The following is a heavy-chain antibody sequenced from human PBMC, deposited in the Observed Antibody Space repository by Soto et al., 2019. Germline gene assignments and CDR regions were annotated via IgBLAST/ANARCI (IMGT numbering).Heavy chain of an antibody. J-gene: IGHJ4*02. CDR2: IYYSRST. CDR1: GGSISSASYY. D-gene: IGHD1-20*01. CDR3: AREEYNWNYVYY. V-gene: IGHV4-39*02. Sequence: SETLSVPCTVSGGSISSASYYWGWIRQPPGKGLEWIGRIYYSRSTSSNPSLKSRVTISVDTSKSQCSLKLSSVTAADMAVYYCAREEYNWNYVYYWGKGTLVTVFS.